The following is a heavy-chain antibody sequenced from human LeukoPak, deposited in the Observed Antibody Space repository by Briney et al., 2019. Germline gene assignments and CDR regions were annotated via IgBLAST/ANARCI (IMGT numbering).Heavy chain of an antibody. CDR2: IYYSGST. CDR1: GGSISNYY. D-gene: IGHD2-21*02. J-gene: IGHJ1*01. V-gene: IGHV4-59*01. Sequence: SETLSLTCTVSGGSISNYYWSWIRQPPGKGLEWIGYIYYSGSTNYNPSLKSRVTISVDTSKNQFSLKLSSVTAADTAVYYRASGEYCGGDCYSAEFFHHWGQGTLVTVSS. CDR3: ASGEYCGGDCYSAEFFHH.